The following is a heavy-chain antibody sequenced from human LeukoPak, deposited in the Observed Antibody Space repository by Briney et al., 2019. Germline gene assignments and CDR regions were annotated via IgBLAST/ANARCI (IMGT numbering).Heavy chain of an antibody. CDR2: VYYGAST. D-gene: IGHD2/OR15-2a*01. J-gene: IGHJ3*02. Sequence: SETPSLTCAVSGGSISSSIHYWSWIRQPPRERLEWIGIVYYGASTYYNPSIKSRVTISLDTSENKFSLKLTSVTAADTAVYYCARYGLLNISEINGFDIWGQGTMVTVSS. CDR3: ARYGLLNISEINGFDI. V-gene: IGHV4-39*07. CDR1: GGSISSSIHY.